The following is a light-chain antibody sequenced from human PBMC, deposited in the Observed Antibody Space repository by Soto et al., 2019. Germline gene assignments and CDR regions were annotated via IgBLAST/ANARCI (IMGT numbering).Light chain of an antibody. J-gene: IGKJ5*01. Sequence: EIVLTQSPATLSLSPGEGATLSCRASQSVSSKLAWYQQKPGQAPRLLIYGASTRTTGIPDRFSGSGSGTDFTLTIGRLEPGDFAVYYCLHYGGSPLTFGQGTRLEN. CDR2: GAS. CDR1: QSVSSK. CDR3: LHYGGSPLT. V-gene: IGKV3-20*01.